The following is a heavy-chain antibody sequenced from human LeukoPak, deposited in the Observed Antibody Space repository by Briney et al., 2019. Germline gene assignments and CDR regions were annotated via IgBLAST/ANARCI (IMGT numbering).Heavy chain of an antibody. CDR1: GYTFTSYY. Sequence: GASVELSCKASGYTFTSYYMHWVPHAPGQGLEWMGIINHNCGSTSYAKKFQGRVTMTRDTSTSTVYMELSSLRSEETAVYYCAREGIVVVVAATRGMLDYWGQGSLVTVSS. V-gene: IGHV1-46*03. CDR2: INHNCGST. J-gene: IGHJ4*02. CDR3: AREGIVVVVAATRGMLDY. D-gene: IGHD2-15*01.